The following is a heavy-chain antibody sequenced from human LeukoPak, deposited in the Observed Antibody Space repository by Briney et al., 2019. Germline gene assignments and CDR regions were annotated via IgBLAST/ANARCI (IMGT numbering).Heavy chain of an antibody. D-gene: IGHD2-2*01. V-gene: IGHV1-8*01. CDR1: GYTFTSYD. Sequence: ASVKVSCKASGYTFTSYDINWVRQATGQGLEWMGWMNPNSGNTGYAQKFQGRVTMTRNTSISTAYMELSSLRSEDTAVYYCARSEYCSSTSYYYTGAYNWFDPWGQGTLVTVSS. J-gene: IGHJ5*02. CDR3: ARSEYCSSTSYYYTGAYNWFDP. CDR2: MNPNSGNT.